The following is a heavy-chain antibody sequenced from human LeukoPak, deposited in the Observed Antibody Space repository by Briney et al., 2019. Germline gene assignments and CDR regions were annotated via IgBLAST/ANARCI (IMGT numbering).Heavy chain of an antibody. D-gene: IGHD3-10*01. CDR1: GFIFRNHA. CDR3: AKSLGNQGVIDY. J-gene: IGHJ4*02. V-gene: IGHV3-23*01. Sequence: GGSLRLSCAASGFIFRNHAMNWVRQAPVQGLEWVSGVSASGGSTFNTDSVKGRFGISRDNSKNTLYLEMNSLRPEDTALYYCAKSLGNQGVIDYWGQGTLVTVSS. CDR2: VSASGGST.